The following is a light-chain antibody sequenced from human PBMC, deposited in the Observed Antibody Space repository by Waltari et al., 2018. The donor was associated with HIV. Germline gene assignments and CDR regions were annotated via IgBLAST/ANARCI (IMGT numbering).Light chain of an antibody. J-gene: IGKJ1*01. CDR3: QQYYSNGRT. V-gene: IGKV4-1*01. CDR1: QSPLNRSNNKNS. Sequence: EIVLTQSPDSLAVSLRHRAIHHCTPSQSPLNRSNNKNSVAWYQQKSRQPPKLIMYWATTRESGVSDRLTGGGSGTRFTLTINRLQASDVAVYFCQQYYSNGRTFGRGTKVEVK. CDR2: WAT.